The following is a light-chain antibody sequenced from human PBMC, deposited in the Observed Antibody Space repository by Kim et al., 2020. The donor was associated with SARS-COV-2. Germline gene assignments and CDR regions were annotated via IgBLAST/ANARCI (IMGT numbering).Light chain of an antibody. Sequence: QTVVTQEPSFSVSPGGTVTLTCGLSSGSVSTSYYPNWFQQTPGQAPRTLIYNTNTRSSGVPDRFSGSILGNKAALTITGAQADDESDYYCVLYVGSGLWVFGGGTQLTVL. J-gene: IGLJ3*02. CDR3: VLYVGSGLWV. V-gene: IGLV8-61*01. CDR1: SGSVSTSYY. CDR2: NTN.